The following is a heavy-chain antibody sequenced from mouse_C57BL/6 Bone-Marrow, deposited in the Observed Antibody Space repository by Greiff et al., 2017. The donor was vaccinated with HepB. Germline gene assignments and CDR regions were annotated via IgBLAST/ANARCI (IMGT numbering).Heavy chain of an antibody. V-gene: IGHV3-6*01. D-gene: IGHD1-1*01. CDR1: GYSITSGYY. CDR3: ARDFIATGAPRFAY. CDR2: ISYDGSN. Sequence: EVKLMESGPGLVKPSPSLSLTCSVTGYSITSGYYWHWIRQFPGNKLEWMGYISYDGSNNYNPSLKNRISITRDTSKNQFFLKLNSVTTEDTATYYCARDFIATGAPRFAYWGQGTLVTVSA. J-gene: IGHJ3*01.